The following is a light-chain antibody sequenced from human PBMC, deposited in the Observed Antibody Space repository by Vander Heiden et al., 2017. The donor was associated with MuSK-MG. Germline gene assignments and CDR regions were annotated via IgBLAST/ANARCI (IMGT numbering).Light chain of an antibody. CDR1: HNIRRW. CDR2: KAS. J-gene: IGKJ4*01. CDR3: HQDKNYSAT. Sequence: DIQMTQSPSTLSASIGDRVTLTCRASHNIRRWLAWYQQKPGKAPKLLIYKASNLESGVPSRFNGSASGTEFTLTISCLPPDDFATYYCHQDKNYSATFGGGTKVEIK. V-gene: IGKV1-5*03.